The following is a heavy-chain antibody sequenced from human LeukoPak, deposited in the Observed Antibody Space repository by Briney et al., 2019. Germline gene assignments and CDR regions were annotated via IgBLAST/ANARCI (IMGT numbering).Heavy chain of an antibody. D-gene: IGHD2-15*01. Sequence: GASVKVSCEASGYTFTSYDINWVRQATGQGLEWMGWMNPNSGNTGYAQKFQGRVTITRNTSISTAYMELSSLRSEDTAVYYCARGYCSGGSCYSAVGWFDPWGQGTLVTVSS. V-gene: IGHV1-8*03. CDR3: ARGYCSGGSCYSAVGWFDP. CDR2: MNPNSGNT. CDR1: GYTFTSYD. J-gene: IGHJ5*02.